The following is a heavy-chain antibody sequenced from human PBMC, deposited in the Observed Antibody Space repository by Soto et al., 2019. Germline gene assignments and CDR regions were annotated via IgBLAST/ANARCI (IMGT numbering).Heavy chain of an antibody. CDR3: ARVTRYYYDSSGYRAPWYYYGMDV. CDR2: IYYSGST. CDR1: GGSISSGGYY. J-gene: IGHJ6*02. D-gene: IGHD3-22*01. V-gene: IGHV4-31*03. Sequence: TLSLTCTVSGGSISSGGYYWSWIRQHPGKGLEWIGYIYYSGSTYYNPSLKSRVTISVDTSKNQFSLKLSSVTAADTAVYYCARVTRYYYDSSGYRAPWYYYGMDVWGQGTTVTVYS.